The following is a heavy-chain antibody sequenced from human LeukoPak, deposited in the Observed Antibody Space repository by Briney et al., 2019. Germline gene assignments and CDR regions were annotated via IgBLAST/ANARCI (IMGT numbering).Heavy chain of an antibody. Sequence: PSETLSLTCTVSGGSISSYYWSWIRQPPGKGLEWIGYIYYSGSTNYNPSLKSRVTISVDTSKNQFSLKLSSVTAADTAVYYCARDTLSGYYFEGAFDIWGQGTMVTVSS. CDR3: ARDTLSGYYFEGAFDI. V-gene: IGHV4-59*01. CDR2: IYYSGST. CDR1: GGSISSYY. D-gene: IGHD3-22*01. J-gene: IGHJ3*02.